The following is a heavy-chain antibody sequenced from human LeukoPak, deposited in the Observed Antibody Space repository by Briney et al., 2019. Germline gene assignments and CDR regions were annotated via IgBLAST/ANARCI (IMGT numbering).Heavy chain of an antibody. Sequence: GGSLRLSCAASGFTFSSYWMSWVRQAPGKGLEWVANIKQDGSEKYYVDSVKGRFTISRDNAKNSLYLQMNSLRAEDTAVYYCAREPTIGEMATISDAFDIWGQGTLVTVSS. CDR2: IKQDGSEK. CDR3: AREPTIGEMATISDAFDI. J-gene: IGHJ3*02. V-gene: IGHV3-7*01. D-gene: IGHD5-24*01. CDR1: GFTFSSYW.